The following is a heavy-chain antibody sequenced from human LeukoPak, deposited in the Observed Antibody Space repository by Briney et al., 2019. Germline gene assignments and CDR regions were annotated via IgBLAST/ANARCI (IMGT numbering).Heavy chain of an antibody. CDR1: GGSISSGSYY. J-gene: IGHJ2*01. CDR2: IYTSGST. CDR3: ARDAKGSAFDL. V-gene: IGHV4-61*02. Sequence: SQTLSLTCTVSGGSISSGSYYWSWIRQPAGKGLEWIGRIYTSGSTNYNPSLKSRVTISVDTSKNQFSLKLSSVTAADTAVYYCARDAKGSAFDLWGRGTLVTVSS.